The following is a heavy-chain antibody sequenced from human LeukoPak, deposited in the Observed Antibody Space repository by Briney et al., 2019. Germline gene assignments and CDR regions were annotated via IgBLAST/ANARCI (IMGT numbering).Heavy chain of an antibody. CDR3: TRRAPSHDFDS. CDR1: GYTFSTHS. V-gene: IGHV3-21*01. J-gene: IGHJ4*02. CDR2: INAASNVI. Sequence: TGGSLRLSCAASGYTFSTHSMNWVRQAPGKGLEWVSAINAASNVIYYAESVKGRFTISRDNAKNSLFLQMNSLRPEDTAVYYCTRRAPSHDFDSWGQGTLVTVSS.